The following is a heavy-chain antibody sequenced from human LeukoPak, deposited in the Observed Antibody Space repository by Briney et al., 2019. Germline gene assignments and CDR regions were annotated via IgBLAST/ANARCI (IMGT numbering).Heavy chain of an antibody. CDR2: ISHDGNNK. CDR1: GFTFSVYG. V-gene: IGHV3-30*18. Sequence: PGGSLRLSCAASGFTFSVYGMHWVRQAPGKGLEWVAVISHDGNNKYYEDSVKGRFSISRDNSKNTLYLQMNSLRAEDTAIYYCAKAEGVSGSLYHGDYWGQGTLATVSS. D-gene: IGHD3-10*01. J-gene: IGHJ4*02. CDR3: AKAEGVSGSLYHGDY.